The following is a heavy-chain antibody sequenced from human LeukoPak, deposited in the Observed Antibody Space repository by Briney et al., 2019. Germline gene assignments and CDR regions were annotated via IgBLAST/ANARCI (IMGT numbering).Heavy chain of an antibody. D-gene: IGHD2-2*01. CDR1: GYTFTSYG. V-gene: IGHV1-18*01. CDR2: ISAYNGNT. CDR3: ARERRGYCSSTSCLGDWFDP. Sequence: GASVNVSCKASGYTFTSYGISWVRQAPGQGLEWMGWISAYNGNTNYAQKLQGRVTMTTDTSTSTAYMELRSLRSDDTAVYYCARERRGYCSSTSCLGDWFDPWGQGTLVTVSS. J-gene: IGHJ5*02.